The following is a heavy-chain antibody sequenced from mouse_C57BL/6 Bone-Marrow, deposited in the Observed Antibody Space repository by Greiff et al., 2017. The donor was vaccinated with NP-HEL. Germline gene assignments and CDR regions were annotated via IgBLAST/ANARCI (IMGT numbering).Heavy chain of an antibody. D-gene: IGHD1-2*01. CDR3: ARTITTAF. J-gene: IGHJ1*03. Sequence: EVKLLESGGGLVKPGGSLKLSCAASGFTFSSYAMSWVRQTPEKRLEWVATISDGGSYTYYPDNVKGRFTISRDNAKNNLYLQMSHLKSEDTAMYYCARTITTAFWGTGTTVTVSS. V-gene: IGHV5-4*03. CDR1: GFTFSSYA. CDR2: ISDGGSYT.